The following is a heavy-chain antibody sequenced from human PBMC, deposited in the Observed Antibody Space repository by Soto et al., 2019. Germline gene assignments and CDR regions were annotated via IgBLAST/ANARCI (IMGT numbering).Heavy chain of an antibody. D-gene: IGHD1-26*01. CDR2: IYTSGST. Sequence: LSLTCTVSGGSISSYYWSWIRQPAGKGLEWIGRIYTSGSTNYNPSLKSRVTMSVDTSKNQFSLKLSSVTAADTAVYYCARESNGWVGYYYYGMDVWGQGTTVTVSS. J-gene: IGHJ6*02. CDR3: ARESNGWVGYYYYGMDV. CDR1: GGSISSYY. V-gene: IGHV4-4*07.